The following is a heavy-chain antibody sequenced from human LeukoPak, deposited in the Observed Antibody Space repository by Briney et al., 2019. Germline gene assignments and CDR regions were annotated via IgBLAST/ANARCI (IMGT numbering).Heavy chain of an antibody. CDR3: ARGNYYGSGSYDN. CDR1: GYTFTGHY. Sequence: ASVKVSCKASGYTFTGHYVHWVRQAPGQGLEWMGWIDPSSGGTNSAQKFQGRVTMARDTSITTVYMELSRLRSDDTAVYYCARGNYYGSGSYDNWGQGTLVTVSS. V-gene: IGHV1-2*02. J-gene: IGHJ4*02. CDR2: IDPSSGGT. D-gene: IGHD3-10*01.